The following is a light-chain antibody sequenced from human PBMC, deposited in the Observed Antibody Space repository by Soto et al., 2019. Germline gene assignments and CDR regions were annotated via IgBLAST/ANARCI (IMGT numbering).Light chain of an antibody. V-gene: IGLV1-40*01. CDR1: SSNIGAGYD. Sequence: QSVLTQPPSVSGAPGQRVTISCTGSSSNIGAGYDVHWYQQLPGTAPKLLIYDNSNRPSGVPDRFSGSKSGTSASLAITGLQAEDEADCHSYDSSLRRVFGRGTKLTVL. CDR2: DNS. J-gene: IGLJ2*01. CDR3: HSYDSSLRRV.